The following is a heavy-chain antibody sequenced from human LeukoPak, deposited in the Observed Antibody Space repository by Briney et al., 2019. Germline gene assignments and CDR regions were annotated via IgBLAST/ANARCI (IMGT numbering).Heavy chain of an antibody. Sequence: ASVTVSCTVSGYRLTEVSMHWVRQAPGKGLEWMGGYDPAHSDTFYAQEFEDRLTMSEDTSTDTAYMELTSLNSDDTAVYYCARERRGIAVAAPGYFDYWGQGTLVTVSS. J-gene: IGHJ4*02. CDR1: GYRLTEVS. CDR2: YDPAHSDT. V-gene: IGHV1-24*01. D-gene: IGHD6-19*01. CDR3: ARERRGIAVAAPGYFDY.